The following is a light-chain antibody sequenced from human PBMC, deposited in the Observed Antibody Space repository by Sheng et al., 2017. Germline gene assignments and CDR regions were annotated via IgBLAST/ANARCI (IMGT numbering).Light chain of an antibody. CDR3: CSYAGLDTHWV. J-gene: IGLJ3*02. CDR2: GVS. CDR1: SSDVGTYNL. V-gene: IGLV2-23*02. Sequence: QPASVSGSPGQSITISCTGTSSDVGTYNLVSWYQQHPGRAPKLMIYGVSKRPSGVSDRFSGSKSGNTASLTISGVQAEDEADYYCCSYAGLDTHWVFGGGTKLTVL.